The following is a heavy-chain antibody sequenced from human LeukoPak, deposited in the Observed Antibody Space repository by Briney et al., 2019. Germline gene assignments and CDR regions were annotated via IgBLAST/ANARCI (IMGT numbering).Heavy chain of an antibody. J-gene: IGHJ3*02. V-gene: IGHV3-74*01. CDR2: INSDGSGT. Sequence: GGSLRLSCAASGFTFSIYWMHWVRQAPGKGLVWVSRINSDGSGTSYADSVKGRFTISRDNAKNTLYLQMNSLRVEDTDVYYCARDVGASAPDAFDIWGQGTMVTVSS. CDR3: ARDVGASAPDAFDI. D-gene: IGHD1-26*01. CDR1: GFTFSIYW.